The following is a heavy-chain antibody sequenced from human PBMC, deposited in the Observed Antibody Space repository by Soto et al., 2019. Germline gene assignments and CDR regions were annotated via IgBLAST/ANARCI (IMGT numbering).Heavy chain of an antibody. CDR1: GFTFSSYW. CDR2: INSDGSST. D-gene: IGHD2-2*01. CDR3: ARAGAYCSSTSCYVDGLEDWFDP. J-gene: IGHJ5*02. Sequence: VGSLRLSCAASGFTFSSYWMHWVRQAPGKGLVWVSRINSDGSSTSYADSVKGRFTISRDNAKNTLYLQMNSLRAEDTAVYYCARAGAYCSSTSCYVDGLEDWFDPWGQGTLVTVS. V-gene: IGHV3-74*01.